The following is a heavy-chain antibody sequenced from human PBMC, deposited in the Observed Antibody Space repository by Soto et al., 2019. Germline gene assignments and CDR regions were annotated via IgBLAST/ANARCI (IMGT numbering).Heavy chain of an antibody. CDR1: GFTFRSFT. D-gene: IGHD6-13*01. CDR2: ISSNSAYI. J-gene: IGHJ5*02. CDR3: TRDASRDSSARGWFDP. Sequence: GSLRLSCAASGFTFRSFTMNWVRQSPGKGLEWVSTISSNSAYIYYTDALRGRFTISRDNAKNSLHLQMNSLRAEDTAVYYCTRDASRDSSARGWFDPWGPGTLVTVSS. V-gene: IGHV3-21*01.